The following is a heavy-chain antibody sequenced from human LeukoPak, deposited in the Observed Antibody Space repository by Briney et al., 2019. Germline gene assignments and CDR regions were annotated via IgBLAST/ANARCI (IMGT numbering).Heavy chain of an antibody. J-gene: IGHJ5*02. CDR1: GFTVSSNY. Sequence: GGSLRLSCAASGFTVSSNYMSWVRQAPGKGLEWVSVIYSGGSTYYADSVKGRFTISRDNSKNTLYLQMNSLRAEDTAVYYCARGDSSSWFYWFDPWGQGTLVTVSS. CDR2: IYSGGST. D-gene: IGHD6-13*01. V-gene: IGHV3-53*01. CDR3: ARGDSSSWFYWFDP.